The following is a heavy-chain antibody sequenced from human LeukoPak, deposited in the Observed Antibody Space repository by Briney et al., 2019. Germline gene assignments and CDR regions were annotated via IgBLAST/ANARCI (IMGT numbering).Heavy chain of an antibody. D-gene: IGHD3-10*01. Sequence: PGGSLRLSCAASGFTFSSYGMHWVRQAPGKGLEWVAFIRYDGSNKYYADSVKGRFTISRDNSKNTLYPQMKSLRAEDTAVYYCAKDGGSGDAFDIWGQGTMVTVSS. CDR2: IRYDGSNK. CDR3: AKDGGSGDAFDI. CDR1: GFTFSSYG. V-gene: IGHV3-30*02. J-gene: IGHJ3*02.